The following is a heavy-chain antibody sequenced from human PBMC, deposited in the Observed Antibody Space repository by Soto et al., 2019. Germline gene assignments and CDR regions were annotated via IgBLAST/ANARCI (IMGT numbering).Heavy chain of an antibody. CDR1: VFSLSTSGVG. CDR2: IYWDDDR. Sequence: QITLKESTPTLVKPTQTLTLTCTFSVFSLSTSGVGEASIPQPPGKALEGLALIYWDDDRRYSPSPKSRHTITKDPSKNQVVLTMTNIDPVDTATYYCAHSDWTGTKAYFDYGGQGTLDAVSS. V-gene: IGHV2-5*02. CDR3: AHSDWTGTKAYFDY. D-gene: IGHD1-1*01. J-gene: IGHJ4*02.